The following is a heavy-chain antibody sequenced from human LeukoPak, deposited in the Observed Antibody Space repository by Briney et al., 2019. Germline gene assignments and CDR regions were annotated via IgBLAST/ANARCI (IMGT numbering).Heavy chain of an antibody. CDR2: INPSGGNT. D-gene: IGHD1-7*01. CDR1: GYTFTSYY. J-gene: IGHJ3*02. CDR3: ARDVGITGTTAYAFDI. V-gene: IGHV1-46*01. Sequence: GASVKVSCKASGYTFTSYYMHWVRQAPGQGLEWMGIINPSGGNTSYAQKFQGRVTMTRDTSTSTVYMELSSLRSEDTAVYYCARDVGITGTTAYAFDIWGQGTMVTVSS.